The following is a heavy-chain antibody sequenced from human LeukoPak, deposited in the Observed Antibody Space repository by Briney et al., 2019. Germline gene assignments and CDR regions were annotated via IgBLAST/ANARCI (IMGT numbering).Heavy chain of an antibody. CDR2: IYNSRST. CDR1: GGPIRTGSYD. D-gene: IGHD2-15*01. J-gene: IGHJ4*02. Sequence: TLSLTVTVPGGPIRTGSYDWCSIRQAAGKGLDCIGRIYNSRSTNYNPTLKSRVTISVDTSKDKSSLKLSFVTAADTAVYYCARQPGYCSGGSCLFDYWGQGTLVTVSS. V-gene: IGHV4-61*02. CDR3: ARQPGYCSGGSCLFDY.